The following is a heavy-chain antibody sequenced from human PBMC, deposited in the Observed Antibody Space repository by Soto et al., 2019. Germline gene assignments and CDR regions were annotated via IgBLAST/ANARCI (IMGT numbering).Heavy chain of an antibody. V-gene: IGHV4-30-4*01. CDR3: ARDGGYCSSTSCYTGLYYYYGMDV. Sequence: SETLSLTCTVSGGSISSGDYYWSWIRQPPGKGLEWIGYIYYSGSTYYNPSLKSRVTISVDTSKNQFSLKLSSVTAADTAVYYCARDGGYCSSTSCYTGLYYYYGMDVWGQGTTVTVSS. CDR2: IYYSGST. CDR1: GGSISSGDYY. J-gene: IGHJ6*02. D-gene: IGHD2-2*02.